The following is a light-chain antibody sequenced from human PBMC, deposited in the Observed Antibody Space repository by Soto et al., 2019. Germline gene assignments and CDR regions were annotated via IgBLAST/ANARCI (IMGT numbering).Light chain of an antibody. Sequence: DIVMTQSPDSLAVSLGERATINCKSSQSVLYSSNNKNYLAWYQQKPGQPPKLLIYWASTRESGVPDRFSGSESGTDFTLTISSLQAEDVAVYYCLQYYRTPRTFGQGTKVELK. V-gene: IGKV4-1*01. J-gene: IGKJ1*01. CDR3: LQYYRTPRT. CDR1: QSVLYSSNNKNY. CDR2: WAS.